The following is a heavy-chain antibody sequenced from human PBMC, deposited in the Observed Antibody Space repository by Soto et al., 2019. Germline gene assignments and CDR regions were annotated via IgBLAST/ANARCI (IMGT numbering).Heavy chain of an antibody. D-gene: IGHD1-26*01. CDR1: GFTFSTYS. CDR3: ARSGVGATNFDY. Sequence: GGSLRLSCAASGFTFSTYSMNWVRQAPGKGLQWVSYISSSSSTIYYADSMRGRFTISRDNAKNSLFLQINSLRAEDTAVYDCARSGVGATNFDYWGQGALVTVSS. V-gene: IGHV3-48*01. J-gene: IGHJ4*02. CDR2: ISSSSSTI.